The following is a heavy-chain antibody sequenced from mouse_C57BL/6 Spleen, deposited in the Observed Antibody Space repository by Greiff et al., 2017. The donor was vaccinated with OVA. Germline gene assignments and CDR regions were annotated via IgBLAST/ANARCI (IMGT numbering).Heavy chain of an antibody. CDR2: ISSGSSTI. CDR3: ARGFITTVVAGYYYAMDY. CDR1: GFTFSDYG. V-gene: IGHV5-17*01. J-gene: IGHJ4*01. D-gene: IGHD1-1*01. Sequence: EVKLVESGGGLVKPGGSLKLSCAASGFTFSDYGMHWVRQAPEKGLEWVAYISSGSSTIYYADTVKGRFTISRDNAKNTLFLQMTSLRSEDTAMYYCARGFITTVVAGYYYAMDYWGQGTSVTVSS.